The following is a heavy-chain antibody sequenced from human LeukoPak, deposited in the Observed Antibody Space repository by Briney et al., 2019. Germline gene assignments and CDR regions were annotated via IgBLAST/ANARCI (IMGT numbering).Heavy chain of an antibody. D-gene: IGHD3-3*02. V-gene: IGHV3-33*01. Sequence: XGSLRLSCAASGFTFSSYGMHWVRQAPGKGLEWVAVIWYDGSNKYYADSVKGRFTISRDNSKNALYLQMNSLRAEDTAVYYCARDHFWSGYQDYWGQGTLVTVSS. CDR3: ARDHFWSGYQDY. CDR1: GFTFSSYG. J-gene: IGHJ4*02. CDR2: IWYDGSNK.